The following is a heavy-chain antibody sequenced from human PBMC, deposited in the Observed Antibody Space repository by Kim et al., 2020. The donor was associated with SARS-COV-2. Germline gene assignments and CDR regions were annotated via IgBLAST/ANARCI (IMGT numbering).Heavy chain of an antibody. CDR1: GFTFSNAW. CDR2: IKSKTDGGTT. D-gene: IGHD4-17*01. CDR3: TTVGGDYGPPGSTSGWFDP. V-gene: IGHV3-15*01. J-gene: IGHJ5*02. Sequence: GGSLRLSCAASGFTFSNAWMSWVRQAPGKGLEWVGRIKSKTDGGTTDYAAPVKGRFTISRDDSKNTLYLQMNSLKTEDTAVYYCTTVGGDYGPPGSTSGWFDPWGQGTLVTVSS.